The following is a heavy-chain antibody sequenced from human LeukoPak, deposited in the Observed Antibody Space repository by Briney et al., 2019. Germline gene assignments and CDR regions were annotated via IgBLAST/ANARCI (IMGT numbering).Heavy chain of an antibody. D-gene: IGHD6-6*01. V-gene: IGHV1-2*02. CDR3: ARAYALDSSSSSLDP. Sequence: GASVKVSCKASGYTFTGYFMHWVRQAPGQGLEWMGWINPKSGGTNYAQKFQGRVTMTRDTSISTAYMELSRLRSDDTAVYYCARAYALDSSSSSLDPWGQGTLVTVSS. J-gene: IGHJ5*02. CDR1: GYTFTGYF. CDR2: INPKSGGT.